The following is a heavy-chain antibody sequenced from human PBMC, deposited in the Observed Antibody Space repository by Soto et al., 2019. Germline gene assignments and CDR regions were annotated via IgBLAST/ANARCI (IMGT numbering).Heavy chain of an antibody. D-gene: IGHD1-1*01. J-gene: IGHJ4*02. CDR2: ISHDGTTK. CDR3: AKDRRDGEYNSVYDF. V-gene: IGHV3-30*18. Sequence: QVQLVESGGGVVQPGRSLRLSCAASGFTLSDYGMHWVRQAAGKGLEWVAMISHDGTTKYWADSEKGRFTISRDNSKNALYLQMNSLRAEDTAVYYCAKDRRDGEYNSVYDFWGQGALVTLSS. CDR1: GFTLSDYG.